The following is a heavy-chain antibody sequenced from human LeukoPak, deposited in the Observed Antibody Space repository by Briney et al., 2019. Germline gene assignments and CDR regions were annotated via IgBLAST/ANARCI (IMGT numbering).Heavy chain of an antibody. CDR3: ARQGYYYDSSGYYYRDAFDI. CDR1: GYTFTSYG. V-gene: IGHV1-18*01. J-gene: IGHJ3*02. CDR2: ISAYNGNT. D-gene: IGHD3-22*01. Sequence: ASVKVSCKAPGYTFTSYGISWVRQAPGQGLEWMGWISAYNGNTNYAQKLQGRVTLTTDTSTSTAYMELRSLRSDDTAVYYCARQGYYYDSSGYYYRDAFDIWGQGTMVTVSS.